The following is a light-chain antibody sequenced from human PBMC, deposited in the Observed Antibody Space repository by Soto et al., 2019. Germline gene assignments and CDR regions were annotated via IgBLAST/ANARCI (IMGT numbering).Light chain of an antibody. V-gene: IGLV6-57*04. CDR2: EYY. J-gene: IGLJ2*01. CDR1: SGNIASKY. Sequence: NFMLTQPHSVSESPGKTVTISCTRSSGNIASKYVQWYQQRPGSAPSTVIYEYYERPSGVPDRFSGAIDSSSNSASLTISGLKTEDEADYYCQSYYNYNVVFGGGTKVTVL. CDR3: QSYYNYNVV.